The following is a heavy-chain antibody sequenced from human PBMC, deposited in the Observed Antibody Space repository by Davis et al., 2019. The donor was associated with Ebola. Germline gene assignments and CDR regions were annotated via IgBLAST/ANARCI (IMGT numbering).Heavy chain of an antibody. J-gene: IGHJ3*02. CDR2: ISGGGGSA. V-gene: IGHV3-23*01. CDR3: AKGGANDNFDIVTAHHQDAFDI. D-gene: IGHD3-9*01. Sequence: GESLKTPCAASGLTFSNYAMTWVRQAPGKGLEWVSVISGGGGSAYYADSAKGRFTISRDNSKNTLYLQMNSLCAEDTAVYYCAKGGANDNFDIVTAHHQDAFDIWGQGTKVSISS. CDR1: GLTFSNYA.